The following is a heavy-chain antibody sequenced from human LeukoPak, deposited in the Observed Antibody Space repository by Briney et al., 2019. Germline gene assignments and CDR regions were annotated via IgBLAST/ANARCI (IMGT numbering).Heavy chain of an antibody. Sequence: SETLSLTCAVYGGSFSGYYWSWTRQPPGKGLEWIGEINHSGSTNYNPSLKSRVTISVDTSKNQFSLKLSSVTAADTAVYYCARGVGATTLFDYWGQGTLVTVSS. J-gene: IGHJ4*02. CDR2: INHSGST. V-gene: IGHV4-34*01. CDR1: GGSFSGYY. CDR3: ARGVGATTLFDY. D-gene: IGHD1-26*01.